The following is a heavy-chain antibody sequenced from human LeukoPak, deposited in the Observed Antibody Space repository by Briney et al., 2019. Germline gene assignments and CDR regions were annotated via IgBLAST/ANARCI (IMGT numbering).Heavy chain of an antibody. J-gene: IGHJ3*02. Sequence: SVKVSCKASGGTFSSYAISWVRQAPGLGLEWMGGIIPIFGTANYAQKFQGRVTITADESTSTAYMELSSLRSEDTAVYYCARDRGITMVRGVIPDAFDIWGQGTMVTVSS. CDR2: IIPIFGTA. CDR3: ARDRGITMVRGVIPDAFDI. V-gene: IGHV1-69*01. CDR1: GGTFSSYA. D-gene: IGHD3-10*01.